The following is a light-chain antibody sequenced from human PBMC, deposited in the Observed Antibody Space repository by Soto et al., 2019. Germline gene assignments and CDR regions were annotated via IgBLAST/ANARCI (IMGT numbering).Light chain of an antibody. CDR1: QSISSR. V-gene: IGKV1-5*01. J-gene: IGKJ1*01. CDR2: DAS. Sequence: DIQMTQSPSTLSASVGDRVTITCRASQSISSRLAWYQQKPGKAPKLLIYDASSLESGVPSRFSGSGSGTEFTLTISSLQPDDVATYYCQQYNAYSPWTFGQGTKV. CDR3: QQYNAYSPWT.